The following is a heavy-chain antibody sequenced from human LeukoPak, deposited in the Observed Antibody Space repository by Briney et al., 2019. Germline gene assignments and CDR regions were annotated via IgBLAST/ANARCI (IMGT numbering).Heavy chain of an antibody. CDR2: ISGTSTTI. J-gene: IGHJ4*01. V-gene: IGHV3-48*04. CDR3: ARPGYSTSWPSAFDY. CDR1: GLSFSTYA. Sequence: GGSLSLSCAASGLSFSTYAISWVRQAPGKGLEWIAYISGTSTTISYADSVKGRFTIARDNAKNALYLRMSSLRAEDTAVYYCARPGYSTSWPSAFDYWGHGTLVAVSS. D-gene: IGHD2-2*01.